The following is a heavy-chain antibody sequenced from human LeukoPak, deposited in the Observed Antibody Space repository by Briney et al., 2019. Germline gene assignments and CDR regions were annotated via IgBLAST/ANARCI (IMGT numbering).Heavy chain of an antibody. D-gene: IGHD3-10*01. CDR3: ARHTISGFGEFSIDY. CDR1: GGSISSSSYY. CDR2: IYYSGST. J-gene: IGHJ4*02. V-gene: IGHV4-39*01. Sequence: PSETLSLTCTVSGGSISSSSYYWGWIRQPPGKGLEWIGSIYYSGSTYYNPSLKSRVTISVDTSKNQFSLKLSSVTAADTAVYYCARHTISGFGEFSIDYWGQGTLVTVSS.